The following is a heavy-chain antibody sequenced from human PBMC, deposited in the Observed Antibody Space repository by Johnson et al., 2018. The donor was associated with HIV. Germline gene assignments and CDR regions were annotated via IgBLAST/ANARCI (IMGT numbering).Heavy chain of an antibody. CDR3: ATNQYQLPAPFDI. J-gene: IGHJ3*02. V-gene: IGHV3-30*19. CDR1: GFTFSSYG. Sequence: QVHLVESGGGLVKPGRSLRLSCAASGFTFSSYGMHWVRQAPGKGLEWVAVISYDGSNKYYADSVKGRFTISRDNSKNTLYLQMNSLRDEDTAVYYCATNQYQLPAPFDIWGQGTMVTVSS. D-gene: IGHD2-2*01. CDR2: ISYDGSNK.